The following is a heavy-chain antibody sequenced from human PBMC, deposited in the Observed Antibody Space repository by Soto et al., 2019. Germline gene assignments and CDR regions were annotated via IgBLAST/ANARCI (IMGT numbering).Heavy chain of an antibody. D-gene: IGHD5-18*01. CDR2: ISVYSGHT. CDR3: ATSPMAASYGNWFDR. CDR1: GYTFSSSI. J-gene: IGHJ5*02. V-gene: IGHV1-18*04. Sequence: QVQLVQSGAEVKKPGASVTVSCKASGYTFSSSIISWVRQAPGQGLEWMGWISVYSGHTNYAPKFQGRVTVTTDTSTSTANMELRSLRSYDTAVYYCATSPMAASYGNWFDRWGHGTLVTVSS.